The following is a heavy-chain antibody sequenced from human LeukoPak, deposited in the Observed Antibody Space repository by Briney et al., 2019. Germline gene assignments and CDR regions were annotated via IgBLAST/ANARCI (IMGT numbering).Heavy chain of an antibody. CDR3: ARRTKYFGGCRCSSNWFDP. CDR2: IYTSGST. D-gene: IGHD2-15*01. V-gene: IGHV4-4*09. J-gene: IGHJ5*02. Sequence: SETLSLTCTVSGGSISSYSWSWIRQPPGKGLEWLGYIYTSGSTNYNPSLKSRVTISVDTSNNQFSLKLGSVTAVDTAVYYCARRTKYFGGCRCSSNWFDPWGQGTLVTVSS. CDR1: GGSISSYS.